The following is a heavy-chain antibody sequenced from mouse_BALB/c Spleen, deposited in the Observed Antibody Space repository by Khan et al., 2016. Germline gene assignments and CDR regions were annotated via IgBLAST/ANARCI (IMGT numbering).Heavy chain of an antibody. CDR3: AIFGNFGYFDV. J-gene: IGHJ1*01. Sequence: EVELVESGGGLVQPGGSRKLSCAASGFTFSYFGMHWVRQAPEKGLEWVAFISYDNSTVYYADTVKGRFTISRDNPKNNLFLQMSSLRSADTAIYYCAIFGNFGYFDVWGAGTTVTVSS. CDR1: GFTFSYFG. CDR2: ISYDNSTV. V-gene: IGHV5-17*02. D-gene: IGHD2-1*01.